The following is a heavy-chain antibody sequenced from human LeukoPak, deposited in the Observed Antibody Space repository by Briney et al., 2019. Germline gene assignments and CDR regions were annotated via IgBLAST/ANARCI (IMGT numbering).Heavy chain of an antibody. Sequence: TGGSLRLSCAASEFTFSSYDMHWVRQAPDKGLEWVAVMWDDKSNKYYADSVKGRFTISRDSSKNTLYLQMNNLGAEDTAMYYCARGRSGSYPPGIYWGQGTLVTVSS. V-gene: IGHV3-33*01. CDR1: EFTFSSYD. J-gene: IGHJ4*02. CDR3: ARGRSGSYPPGIY. D-gene: IGHD1-26*01. CDR2: MWDDKSNK.